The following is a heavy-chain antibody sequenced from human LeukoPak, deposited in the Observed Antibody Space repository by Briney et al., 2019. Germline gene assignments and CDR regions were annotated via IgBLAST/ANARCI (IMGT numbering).Heavy chain of an antibody. J-gene: IGHJ6*02. D-gene: IGHD6-19*01. Sequence: SETLSLTCAVYGGSFSGYYWSWIRQPPGKGLEWIGEINHSGSTNYNPSLKSRVTISVDTSKNQFSLKLSSVTAADTAVYYCASAGGSSGWTYYYYYGMDVWGQGTTVTVSS. CDR2: INHSGST. CDR3: ASAGGSSGWTYYYYYGMDV. V-gene: IGHV4-34*01. CDR1: GGSFSGYY.